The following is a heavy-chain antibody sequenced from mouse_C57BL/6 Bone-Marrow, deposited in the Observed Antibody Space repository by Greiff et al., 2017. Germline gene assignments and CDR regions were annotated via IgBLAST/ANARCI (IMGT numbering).Heavy chain of an antibody. V-gene: IGHV5-12*01. J-gene: IGHJ1*03. CDR2: ISNGGGST. D-gene: IGHD1-1*01. Sequence: EVQGVESGGGLVQPGGSLKLSCAASGFTFSDYYMYWVRQTPEKRLEWVAYISNGGGSTYYPDTVKGRFTISRDNAKNTLYLQMSRLKSEDTAMYYCARGTYYDGSRRYFDVWGTGTTVTVSS. CDR1: GFTFSDYY. CDR3: ARGTYYDGSRRYFDV.